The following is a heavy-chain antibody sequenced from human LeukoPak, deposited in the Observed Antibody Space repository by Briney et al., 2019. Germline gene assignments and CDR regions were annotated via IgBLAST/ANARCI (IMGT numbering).Heavy chain of an antibody. CDR1: GFTFSSYG. CDR2: IWYDGSNK. V-gene: IGHV3-33*06. Sequence: GRSLRLSCAASGFTFSSYGMHWVRQAPGKGLEWVAVIWYDGSNKYYADSVKGRFTISRDNSKNTLYLQMNSLRAEDTAVYYCAKGSLASSPSAFDYWGQGTLVTVSS. J-gene: IGHJ4*02. CDR3: AKGSLASSPSAFDY. D-gene: IGHD6-6*01.